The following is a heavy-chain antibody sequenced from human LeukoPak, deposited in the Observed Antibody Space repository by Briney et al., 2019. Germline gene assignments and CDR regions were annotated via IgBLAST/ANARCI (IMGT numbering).Heavy chain of an antibody. V-gene: IGHV4-39*01. D-gene: IGHD1-7*01. Sequence: SETLSLTCTVSGGSISTSDYSWGWIRQPPGKGLEWIDTIYYNGGAHYTVSLKSRVTISVDTSKNQFSLKLSSVTAADTAVYYCARGPPWLELNRTLRFYWYFDLWGRGTLVTVSS. J-gene: IGHJ2*01. CDR2: IYYNGGA. CDR3: ARGPPWLELNRTLRFYWYFDL. CDR1: GGSISTSDYS.